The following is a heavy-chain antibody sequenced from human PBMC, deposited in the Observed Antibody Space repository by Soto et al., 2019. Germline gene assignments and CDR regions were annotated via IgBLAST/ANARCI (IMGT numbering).Heavy chain of an antibody. J-gene: IGHJ6*02. CDR2: ISGYNGDT. CDR1: GYTFSSYG. CDR3: ARVWGSGSPNPTYYYYYGMDV. D-gene: IGHD3-10*01. V-gene: IGHV1-18*04. Sequence: ASVKVSCKTSGYTFSSYGISWVRQAPGQGLEWMGWISGYNGDTNYAQKLQGRVTMTTDTSTSTAYMELRSLRYDDTAVYYCARVWGSGSPNPTYYYYYGMDVWGQGTTVTVSS.